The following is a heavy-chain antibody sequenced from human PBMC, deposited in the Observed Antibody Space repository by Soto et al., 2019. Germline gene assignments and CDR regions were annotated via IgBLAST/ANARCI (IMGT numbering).Heavy chain of an antibody. CDR3: ARSRYNDY. Sequence: GGSLRLSCAASGFTFSSYSMNWVRQAPEKGLEWLSYISSSGASISYRDSVRGRFTISRDNAKNSLYLQMDSLGAEDTAVYYCARSRYNDYWGQGSLVTVSS. D-gene: IGHD1-1*01. J-gene: IGHJ4*02. CDR2: ISSSGASI. V-gene: IGHV3-48*01. CDR1: GFTFSSYS.